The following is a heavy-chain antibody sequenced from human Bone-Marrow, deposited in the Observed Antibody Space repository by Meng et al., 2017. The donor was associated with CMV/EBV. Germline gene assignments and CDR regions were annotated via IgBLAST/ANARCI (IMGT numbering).Heavy chain of an antibody. J-gene: IGHJ6*02. Sequence: GGSLRLSCAASGFTFSSYWMSWVRQAPGKGLEWVANIKYNGSEKFYVDSVKGRFTISRDNAKNSLFLQMNSLRVDDTAVYYCARDKVRYYDFWSGYGGMDVWGQGTTVTVSS. D-gene: IGHD3-3*01. CDR3: ARDKVRYYDFWSGYGGMDV. V-gene: IGHV3-7*01. CDR2: IKYNGSEK. CDR1: GFTFSSYW.